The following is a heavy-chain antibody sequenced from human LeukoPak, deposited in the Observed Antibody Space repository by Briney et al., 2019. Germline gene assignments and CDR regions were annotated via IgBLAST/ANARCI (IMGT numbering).Heavy chain of an antibody. CDR3: AKTGGIAAAH. D-gene: IGHD6-13*01. Sequence: PGGSLRLSCAASRFTFSTYGMTWVRQAPGKGLEWVSAISGSGGSTYYADSVKGRFTISRDNSKNTLYLQMNSLRAEDTALYYCAKTGGIAAAHWGQGTLVTVSS. J-gene: IGHJ4*02. CDR2: ISGSGGST. CDR1: RFTFSTYG. V-gene: IGHV3-23*01.